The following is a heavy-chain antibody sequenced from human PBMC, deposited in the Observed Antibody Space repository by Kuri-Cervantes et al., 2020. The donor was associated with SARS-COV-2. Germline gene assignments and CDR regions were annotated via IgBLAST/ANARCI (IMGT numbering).Heavy chain of an antibody. Sequence: GESLKISCAVSGFSFGTYAMSWVRQAPGKGLEWVSAISGSGGITYYADSLKGRFTISRDNSKNTVYLQMRSLRGEDTAVYYCAKAGLCSGSCYSIGYWGQGTLVTVSS. D-gene: IGHD2-15*01. J-gene: IGHJ4*02. CDR3: AKAGLCSGSCYSIGY. V-gene: IGHV3-23*01. CDR2: ISGSGGIT. CDR1: GFSFGTYA.